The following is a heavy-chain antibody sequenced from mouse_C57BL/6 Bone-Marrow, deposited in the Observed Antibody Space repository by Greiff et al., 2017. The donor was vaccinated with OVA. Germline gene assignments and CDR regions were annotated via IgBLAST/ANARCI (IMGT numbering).Heavy chain of an antibody. CDR3: ASYYGNYVGYFDV. J-gene: IGHJ1*03. CDR1: GFSLTSYG. Sequence: VQRVESGPGLVQPSQRLSITCTVSGFSLTSYGVHWVRQSPGKGLEWLGVIWSGGSTDYNAAFISRLSISKDNSKRQVFFKMNSLQADDTAIYYCASYYGNYVGYFDVWGTGTTVTVSS. D-gene: IGHD2-1*01. V-gene: IGHV2-2*01. CDR2: IWSGGST.